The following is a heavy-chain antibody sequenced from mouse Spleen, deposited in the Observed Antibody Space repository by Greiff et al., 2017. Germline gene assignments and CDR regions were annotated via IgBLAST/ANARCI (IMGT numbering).Heavy chain of an antibody. V-gene: IGHV1-15*01. D-gene: IGHD2-4*01. J-gene: IGHJ4*01. CDR2: IDPETGGT. CDR3: TRENDYDGAMDY. Sequence: VQVVESGAELVRPGASVTLSCKASGYTFTDYEMHWVKQTPVHGLEWIGAIDPETGGTAYNQKFKGKAILTADKSSSTAYMELRSLTSEDSAVYYCTRENDYDGAMDYWGQGTSVTVSS. CDR1: GYTFTDYE.